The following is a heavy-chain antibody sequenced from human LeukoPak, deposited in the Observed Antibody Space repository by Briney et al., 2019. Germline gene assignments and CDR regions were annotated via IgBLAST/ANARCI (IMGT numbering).Heavy chain of an antibody. CDR1: GGSISSGGYY. Sequence: TSETLSLTCTVSGGSISSGGYYWSWIRQHPGKGLEWIGYIYYSGSTYYNPSLKSRVTISVDTSKNQFSLKLSSVTAADTAVYYCARWCYYGSGSINLFDPWGQGTLVTVSS. J-gene: IGHJ5*02. V-gene: IGHV4-31*03. CDR2: IYYSGST. CDR3: ARWCYYGSGSINLFDP. D-gene: IGHD3-10*01.